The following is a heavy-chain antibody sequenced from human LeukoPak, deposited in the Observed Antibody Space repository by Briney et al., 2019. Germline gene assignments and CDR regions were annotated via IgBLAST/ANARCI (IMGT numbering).Heavy chain of an antibody. D-gene: IGHD1-14*01. J-gene: IGHJ4*02. Sequence: GGSLRLSCAASGFTFSSYSMNWVRQAPGKGLEWVSSISSSSSYIYYADSVKGRFTISRDNAKNSLYLQMNSLRAEDTAVYYCARHLNRWARHFDYWGQGTLVTVSS. V-gene: IGHV3-21*01. CDR2: ISSSSSYI. CDR3: ARHLNRWARHFDY. CDR1: GFTFSSYS.